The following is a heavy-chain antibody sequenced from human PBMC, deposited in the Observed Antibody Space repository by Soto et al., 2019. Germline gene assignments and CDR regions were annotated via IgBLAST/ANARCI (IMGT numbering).Heavy chain of an antibody. CDR3: LGDGYNGRLFDY. J-gene: IGHJ4*02. CDR2: IYYSGST. CDR1: GGSISSSSYY. Sequence: TSETLSLTCTVSGGSISSSSYYWGWIRQPPGKGLEWIGSIYYSGSTYYNQSLKSRVTISVDTSKNQFSLKLSSVTAADTAVYYCLGDGYNGRLFDYWGQGTLVTVSS. D-gene: IGHD5-12*01. V-gene: IGHV4-39*01.